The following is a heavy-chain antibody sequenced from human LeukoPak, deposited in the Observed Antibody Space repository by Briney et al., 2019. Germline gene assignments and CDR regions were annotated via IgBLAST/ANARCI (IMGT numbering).Heavy chain of an antibody. CDR1: GGTFSSYA. J-gene: IGHJ5*02. CDR2: IIPILGIA. CDR3: ARDRQTNWFDP. V-gene: IGHV1-69*04. Sequence: SVKVSCKASGGTFSSYAISWVRQAPGQGLEWMGRIIPILGIANYAQKFQGRVTITADKSTSTAYMELRSLRSDDTAVYYCARDRQTNWFDPWGQGTLVTVSS.